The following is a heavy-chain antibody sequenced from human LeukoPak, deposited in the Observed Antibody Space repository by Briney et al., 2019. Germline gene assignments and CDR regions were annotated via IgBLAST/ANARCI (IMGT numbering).Heavy chain of an antibody. D-gene: IGHD3-22*01. CDR1: GGSISSSSYY. J-gene: IGHJ4*02. Sequence: SETLSLTCTVSGGSISSSSYYWGWIRQPPGKGLEWIGSIYHSGSTYYNPSLKSRVTISVDTSKNQFSLKLSSVTAADTAVYYCARATYYYDSSGYDYFDIWGQGTLVTVSS. CDR3: ARATYYYDSSGYDYFDI. CDR2: IYHSGST. V-gene: IGHV4-39*07.